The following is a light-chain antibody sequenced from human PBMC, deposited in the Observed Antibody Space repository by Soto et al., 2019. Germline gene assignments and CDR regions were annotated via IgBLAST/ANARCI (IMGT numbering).Light chain of an antibody. CDR1: QSVRGN. Sequence: EIVMTQSPATLSVSPGERATLSCRASQSVRGNLAWYQQRPGQSPRLLIYGASSRATGIPARFSGSRSGTEFTLSISSLQSEDFAVYYCQQYNNWPFITFGQGTRLEIK. J-gene: IGKJ5*01. CDR2: GAS. CDR3: QQYNNWPFIT. V-gene: IGKV3-15*01.